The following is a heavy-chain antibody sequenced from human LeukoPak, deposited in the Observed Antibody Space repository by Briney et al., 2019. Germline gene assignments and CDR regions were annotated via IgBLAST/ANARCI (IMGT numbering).Heavy chain of an antibody. Sequence: ASVKVSCKASGYTFTSYGISWVRQAPGQGLEWMGWISAYNGNTNYAQKLQSRVTMTTDTSTSTAYMELRSLRSDDTAVCYCARDLGRLRLGELSPLFDYWGQGTLVTVSS. CDR1: GYTFTSYG. V-gene: IGHV1-18*01. CDR2: ISAYNGNT. J-gene: IGHJ4*02. D-gene: IGHD3-16*02. CDR3: ARDLGRLRLGELSPLFDY.